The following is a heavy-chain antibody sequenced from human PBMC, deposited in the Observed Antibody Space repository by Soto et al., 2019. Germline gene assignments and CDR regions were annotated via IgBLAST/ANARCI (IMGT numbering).Heavy chain of an antibody. CDR1: GFTFSSYW. J-gene: IGHJ4*02. D-gene: IGHD3-3*01. Sequence: ESGGGLVQPGGSLRLSCAASGFTFSSYWMSWVRQAPGKGLEWVANIKQDGSEKYYVDSVKGRFTISRDNAKNSLYLQMNSLRAEDTAVYYCARAFGGSGVEYYDFWSGYYDYWGQGTLVTVSS. CDR2: IKQDGSEK. V-gene: IGHV3-7*01. CDR3: ARAFGGSGVEYYDFWSGYYDY.